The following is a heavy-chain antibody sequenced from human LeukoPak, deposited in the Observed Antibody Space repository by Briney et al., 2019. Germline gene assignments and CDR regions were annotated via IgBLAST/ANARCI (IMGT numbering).Heavy chain of an antibody. CDR3: ARDFLLESGGLFDY. J-gene: IGHJ4*02. CDR2: FYKSGST. V-gene: IGHV4-4*07. Sequence: SETLSLTCTVSGGSISSYYWSWIRQPSAKGLEWIGHFYKSGSTNYNTSLKGRGTMSVDTANNQFSLRLNSVTAADPAGYYFARDFLLESGGLFDYWGQGTLVTVSS. D-gene: IGHD2/OR15-2a*01. CDR1: GGSISSYY.